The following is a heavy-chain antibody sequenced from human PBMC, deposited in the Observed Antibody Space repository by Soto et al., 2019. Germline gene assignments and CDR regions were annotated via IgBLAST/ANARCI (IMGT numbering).Heavy chain of an antibody. Sequence: PGGSLRLSCAASGFTFSSYSMSWVRQAPGKGLEWVSAISGSGTSTYYADSVKGRFTISRDNSKNTLFLQMNSLRAEDTAVYYCAKDRSRGYSYGKDFDYWGQGTLVTVSS. CDR3: AKDRSRGYSYGKDFDY. CDR2: ISGSGTST. D-gene: IGHD5-18*01. V-gene: IGHV3-23*01. CDR1: GFTFSSYS. J-gene: IGHJ4*02.